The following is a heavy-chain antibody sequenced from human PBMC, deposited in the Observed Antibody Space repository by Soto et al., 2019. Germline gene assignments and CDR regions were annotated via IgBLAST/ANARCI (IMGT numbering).Heavy chain of an antibody. CDR3: DRIEMFNGAWRPSAY. CDR1: GGSFSGYY. Sequence: SETLSLTCAVYGGSFSGYYWTWIRQPPGTGLEWIGEINHSGSTNYNPSLKSRVTISVDTSKNQFSLKLTSVTAADTAVYYCDRIEMFNGAWRPSAYWGQGTLVNVSS. J-gene: IGHJ4*02. D-gene: IGHD3-10*02. CDR2: INHSGST. V-gene: IGHV4-34*01.